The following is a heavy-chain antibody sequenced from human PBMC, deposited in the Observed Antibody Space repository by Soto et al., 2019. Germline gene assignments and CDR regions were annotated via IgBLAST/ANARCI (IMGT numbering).Heavy chain of an antibody. Sequence: GALRLSCAASIFTFSTHGMHWVRQAPGKGLEWVALIWFDGSDKYYADSVKGRFTISRDNSKNTLYLQMNSLRAEDTAVYYCARLYCSSSSCYSVGAFDIRGQGTMVAVS. D-gene: IGHD2-15*01. V-gene: IGHV3-33*01. CDR2: IWFDGSDK. CDR3: ARLYCSSSSCYSVGAFDI. CDR1: IFTFSTHG. J-gene: IGHJ3*02.